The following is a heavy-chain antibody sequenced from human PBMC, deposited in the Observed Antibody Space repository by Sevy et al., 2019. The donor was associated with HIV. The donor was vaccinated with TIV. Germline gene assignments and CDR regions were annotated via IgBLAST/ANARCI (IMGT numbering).Heavy chain of an antibody. CDR1: GFTFTNTW. Sequence: GGSLRLSCAASGFTFTNTWMSWVRQAPGKGLEWVGRIKSETDGGTGDYAAPVKGRFSISRDDSKNTLYLQMNSLKTEDTAVYYCTTGDPYNRYGYMRPYFFDYWGQGTLVTVSS. D-gene: IGHD5-18*01. CDR3: TTGDPYNRYGYMRPYFFDY. J-gene: IGHJ4*02. V-gene: IGHV3-15*01. CDR2: IKSETDGGTG.